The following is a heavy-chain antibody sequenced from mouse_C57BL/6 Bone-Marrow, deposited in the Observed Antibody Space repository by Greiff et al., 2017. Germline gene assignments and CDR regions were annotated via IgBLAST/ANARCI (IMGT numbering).Heavy chain of an antibody. CDR1: GYTFTSYW. J-gene: IGHJ2*01. Sequence: QVQLQQPGAELVRPGSSVKLSCKASGYTFTSYWMDWVKQRPGQGLEWIGNIYPSDSETHYNQKFKDKATLTVDKSSSTAYMQLSSLTSEDSAVYYCARSECGNPLYFDYWGQGTTLTVSS. CDR2: IYPSDSET. D-gene: IGHD2-10*02. V-gene: IGHV1-61*01. CDR3: ARSECGNPLYFDY.